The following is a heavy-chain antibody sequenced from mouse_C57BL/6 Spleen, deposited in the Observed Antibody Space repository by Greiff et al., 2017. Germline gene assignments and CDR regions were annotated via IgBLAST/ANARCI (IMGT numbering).Heavy chain of an antibody. V-gene: IGHV1-85*01. CDR1: GYTFTSYD. CDR3: ARGNDYGRFAY. D-gene: IGHD2-4*01. J-gene: IGHJ3*01. CDR2: IYPRDGST. Sequence: QVQLQQSGPELVKPGASVKLSCKASGYTFTSYDINWVKQRPGQGLEWIGWIYPRDGSTKYNEKFKGKATLTVDTSSSTAYMELHSLTSEVSAVYFCARGNDYGRFAYWGQGTLVTVSA.